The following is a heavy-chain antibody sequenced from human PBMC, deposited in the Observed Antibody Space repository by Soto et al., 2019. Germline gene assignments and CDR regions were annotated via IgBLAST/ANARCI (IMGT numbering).Heavy chain of an antibody. CDR2: ISYDGSNK. D-gene: IGHD3-10*01. Sequence: GGSLRLSCAASGFTFSSYAMHWVRQAPGKGLEWVAVISYDGSNKYYADSVKGRFTISRDNSKNTLYLQMNSLRAEGTAVYYCARDRSPLWFGEHTCFDYWGQGTLVTVSS. CDR1: GFTFSSYA. CDR3: ARDRSPLWFGEHTCFDY. V-gene: IGHV3-30-3*01. J-gene: IGHJ4*02.